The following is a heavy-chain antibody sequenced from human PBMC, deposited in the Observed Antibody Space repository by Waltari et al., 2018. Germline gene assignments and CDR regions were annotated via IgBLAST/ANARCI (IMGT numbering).Heavy chain of an antibody. Sequence: EVQXVGSGGXLVQPGGSLXLPCTASGLTFSSDGRTWVRQAPXKGLEXVSAIXGSTGXTNYADSVRGXFTISRDNSKNTLYLQMXSLRAEDTXLXYCXKSGRSPWAFDXWGQGTXVTVSS. J-gene: IGHJ3*02. CDR3: XKSGRSPWAFDX. CDR1: GLTFSSDG. D-gene: IGHD3-10*01. CDR2: IXGSTGXT. V-gene: IGHV3-23*04.